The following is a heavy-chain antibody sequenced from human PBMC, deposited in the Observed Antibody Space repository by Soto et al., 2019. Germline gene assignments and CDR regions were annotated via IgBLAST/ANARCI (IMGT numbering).Heavy chain of an antibody. Sequence: GGSLRLSCAASGFTVSSNYMSWVRQAPGKGLEWVSVIYSGGTTYYADSVKGRFTISRDNSKNTLYLQMNSLRAEDTAVYYCARDYYGSGSLRRYGMDVWGQGTTVTVSS. CDR1: GFTVSSNY. D-gene: IGHD3-10*01. CDR3: ARDYYGSGSLRRYGMDV. V-gene: IGHV3-53*01. CDR2: IYSGGTT. J-gene: IGHJ6*02.